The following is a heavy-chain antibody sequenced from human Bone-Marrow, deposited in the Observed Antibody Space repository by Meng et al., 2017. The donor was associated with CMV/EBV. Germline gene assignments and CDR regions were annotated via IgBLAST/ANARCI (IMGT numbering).Heavy chain of an antibody. Sequence: SGYTLYGYDMDWVRQAPGQGLEWMGWINPNSGGTNYAQKFQGRVTMTRDTSISTAYMELSRLRSDDTAVYYCARDGAYSGSYGDFDYWGQGTLVTVSS. CDR1: GYTLYGYD. J-gene: IGHJ4*02. V-gene: IGHV1-2*02. CDR3: ARDGAYSGSYGDFDY. D-gene: IGHD1-26*01. CDR2: INPNSGGT.